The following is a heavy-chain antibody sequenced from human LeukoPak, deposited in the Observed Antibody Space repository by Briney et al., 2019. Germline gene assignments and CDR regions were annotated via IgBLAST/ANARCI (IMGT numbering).Heavy chain of an antibody. D-gene: IGHD1-1*01. CDR2: INWNGGST. J-gene: IGHJ4*02. V-gene: IGHV3-20*04. CDR1: GFTFNTYW. CDR3: ARDDGWNARGKGPDY. Sequence: GGSLRLSCAASGFTFNTYWMHWVRQAPGKGLEWVSGINWNGGSTGYADSVKGRFTISRDNAKNSLYLRMNSLRAEDTALYYCARDDGWNARGKGPDYWGQGTLVTVSS.